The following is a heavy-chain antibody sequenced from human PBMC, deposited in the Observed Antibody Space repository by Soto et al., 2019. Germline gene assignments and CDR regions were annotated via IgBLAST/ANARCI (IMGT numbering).Heavy chain of an antibody. J-gene: IGHJ5*02. CDR3: ARDYYDSSGYNGEDWFDP. Sequence: QVQLVQSGAEVKKPGASVKVSCKASGYTFTSYGISWVRQAPGQGLEWMGWISAYNGNTNYAQKLQGRVTMTTDTXTXTXXMELRSLRSDDTAVYYCARDYYDSSGYNGEDWFDPWGQGTLVTVSS. CDR2: ISAYNGNT. D-gene: IGHD3-22*01. CDR1: GYTFTSYG. V-gene: IGHV1-18*01.